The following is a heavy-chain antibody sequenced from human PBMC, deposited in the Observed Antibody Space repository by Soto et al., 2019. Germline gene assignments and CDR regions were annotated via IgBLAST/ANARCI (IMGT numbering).Heavy chain of an antibody. CDR2: VIPIFGTP. J-gene: IGHJ6*02. V-gene: IGHV1-69*12. D-gene: IGHD3-10*01. CDR1: GGTFGSYA. Sequence: QVQLVQAWAEVKKPGSSVKVSCKASGGTFGSYALSWVRQAPGQGLEWMGGVIPIFGTPNYAQKFQGRVTITGEDSTSTGFMELSSLRSEDTAVYYCTYGHEHDYYYCYGVDVWGQGTTVTVSS. CDR3: TYGHEHDYYYCYGVDV.